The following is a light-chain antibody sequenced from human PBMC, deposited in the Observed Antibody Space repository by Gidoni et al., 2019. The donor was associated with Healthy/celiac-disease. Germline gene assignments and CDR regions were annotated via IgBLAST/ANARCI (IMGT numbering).Light chain of an antibody. Sequence: EIVLTHSPATLSSSPGERPTLSCPASQSVSSYLAWYQQKPGQAPRLLIYDASNRATGIPARFSGSGSGTDFTLTISSLEPEDFAVYYCQQRSNGAITFGQGTRLEIK. CDR2: DAS. V-gene: IGKV3-11*01. CDR1: QSVSSY. J-gene: IGKJ5*01. CDR3: QQRSNGAIT.